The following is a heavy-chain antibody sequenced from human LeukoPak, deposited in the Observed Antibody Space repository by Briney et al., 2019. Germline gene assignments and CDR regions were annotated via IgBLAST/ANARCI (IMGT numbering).Heavy chain of an antibody. Sequence: SVKVSCKASGGTFSSYAISWVRQAPGQGLEWMGGIIPIFGTANYAQKFQGRVTITADKSTSTAYMELSSLRAEDTAVYYCARDGRWINYYDGNSPVWGQGTLVTVSS. D-gene: IGHD3-22*01. J-gene: IGHJ4*02. CDR1: GGTFSSYA. CDR2: IIPIFGTA. CDR3: ARDGRWINYYDGNSPV. V-gene: IGHV1-69*06.